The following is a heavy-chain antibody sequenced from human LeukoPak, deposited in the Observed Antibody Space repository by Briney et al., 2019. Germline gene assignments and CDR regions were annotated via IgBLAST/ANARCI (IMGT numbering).Heavy chain of an antibody. CDR3: AKDRGFLEWLPDY. CDR2: IRYDGSNK. V-gene: IGHV3-30*02. Sequence: GGSLRLSCAASGFTFSSYGMRWVRQAPGKGLEWVAFIRYDGSNKYYADSVQGRFTISRDTSKNTLYLQMNSLRAEDTAVYYCAKDRGFLEWLPDYWGQGTLVTVSS. J-gene: IGHJ4*02. CDR1: GFTFSSYG. D-gene: IGHD3-3*01.